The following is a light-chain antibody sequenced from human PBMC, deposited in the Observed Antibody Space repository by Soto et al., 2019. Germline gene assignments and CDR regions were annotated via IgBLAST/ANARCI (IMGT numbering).Light chain of an antibody. V-gene: IGKV3-20*01. J-gene: IGKJ5*01. CDR3: QRYGSSPLFA. Sequence: VVKQSLGTLSLSQREKITVACRASQTVRNNYLAWYQQKPGQAPRLLIYGASSRATGIPDRFSGSGSGTDFTLTISTLEPEDLAGYYCQRYGSSPLFAFGQGTRLEIK. CDR1: QTVRNNY. CDR2: GAS.